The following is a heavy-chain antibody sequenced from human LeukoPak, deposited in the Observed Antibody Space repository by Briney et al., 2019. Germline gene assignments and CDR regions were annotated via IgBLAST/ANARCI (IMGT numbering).Heavy chain of an antibody. CDR3: ATGPDYDFWSGPSPLDY. D-gene: IGHD3-3*01. J-gene: IGHJ4*02. Sequence: GGSLRLSCAASGFTFSSYSMNWVRQAPGKGLEWVSSISSSSYIYYADSVKGRFTISRDNAKNSLYLQMNSLRAEDTAVYYCATGPDYDFWSGPSPLDYWGQGTLVTVSS. CDR1: GFTFSSYS. CDR2: ISSSSYI. V-gene: IGHV3-21*01.